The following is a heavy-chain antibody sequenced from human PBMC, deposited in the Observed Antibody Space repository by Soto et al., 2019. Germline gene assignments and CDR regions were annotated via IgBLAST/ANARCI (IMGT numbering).Heavy chain of an antibody. Sequence: GGALRLSCAASGFTFISYAMSWVLQAPWKGLEWVSAISGSGGSTYYADSVKGRFTISRDNSKNTLYLQMNSLRAEDTAVYYCAKAVRYGDYPLNNRFDPWGQGTLVTASS. CDR2: ISGSGGST. J-gene: IGHJ5*02. V-gene: IGHV3-23*01. D-gene: IGHD4-17*01. CDR3: AKAVRYGDYPLNNRFDP. CDR1: GFTFISYA.